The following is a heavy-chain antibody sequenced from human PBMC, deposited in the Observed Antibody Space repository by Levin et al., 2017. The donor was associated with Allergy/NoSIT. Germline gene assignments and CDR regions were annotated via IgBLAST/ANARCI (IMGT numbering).Heavy chain of an antibody. D-gene: IGHD3-10*01. J-gene: IGHJ4*02. CDR3: ARAEVGSEH. Sequence: KPGGSLRLSCKVSGGSISSGSYCWSWIRQPAAKGLEWIGRIYSSGSANYNPSLKSRVTISVDTSKNQFSLKLSSVTAADTAVYYCARAEVGSEHWGQGTLVTVSS. V-gene: IGHV4-61*02. CDR1: GGSISSGSYC. CDR2: IYSSGSA.